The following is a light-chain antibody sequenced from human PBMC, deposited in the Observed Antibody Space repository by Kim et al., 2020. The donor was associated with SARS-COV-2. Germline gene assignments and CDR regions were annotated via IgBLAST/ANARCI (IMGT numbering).Light chain of an antibody. J-gene: IGKJ1*01. V-gene: IGKV3-20*01. CDR2: GAS. CDR1: QSVSSSY. Sequence: EIVLTQSPGTLSLSPGERVTLSCRASQSVSSSYLAWYQQKPGQAPRLLIHGASNRATGIPARFSGSGSGTDFTLTISRLEPEDFAVYFCQQYGASPWTFGQGTKLDIK. CDR3: QQYGASPWT.